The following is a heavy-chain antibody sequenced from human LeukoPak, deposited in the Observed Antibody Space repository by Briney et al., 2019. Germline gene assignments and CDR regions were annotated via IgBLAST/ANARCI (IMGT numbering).Heavy chain of an antibody. V-gene: IGHV4-4*07. CDR2: MFTSGSA. Sequence: PSETLSLTCSVSSHSIITYDWIWIRQPAGKGLEWLGQMFTSGSATYSSSLKSRLTMSVDKSKNQVSLKLISVTAADTAIYYCARHSHRGWYFFDFWGRGTVVTVSS. CDR1: SHSIITYD. CDR3: ARHSHRGWYFFDF. J-gene: IGHJ4*02. D-gene: IGHD6-19*01.